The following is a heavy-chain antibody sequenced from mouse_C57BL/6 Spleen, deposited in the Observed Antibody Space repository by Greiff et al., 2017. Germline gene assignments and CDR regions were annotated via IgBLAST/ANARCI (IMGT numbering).Heavy chain of an antibody. CDR2: IHPSDSAT. CDR1: GYTFTSYW. V-gene: IGHV1-74*01. D-gene: IGHD1-1*02. CDR3: SPSLSWFAY. Sequence: HVQLQQPGAELVKPGASVKVSCKASGYTFTSYWMHWVKQRPGQGLEWIGRIHPSDSATNYNQKFKGKATLTVDKSSSTAYMQLSSLTSEDSAVXYCSPSLSWFAYWGQGTLVTVSA. J-gene: IGHJ3*01.